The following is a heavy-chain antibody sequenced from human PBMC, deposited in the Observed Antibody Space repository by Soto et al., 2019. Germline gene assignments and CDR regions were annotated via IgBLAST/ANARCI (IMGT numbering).Heavy chain of an antibody. CDR3: ARLGSGYSGFFDY. CDR2: IYYSGST. J-gene: IGHJ4*02. CDR1: GGSISSSSYY. V-gene: IGHV4-39*01. Sequence: SETLSLTCTVSGGSISSSSYYWGWIRQPPGKGLEWIGSIYYSGSTYYNPSLKSRVTISVDTSKNQFSLKLSSVTAADTAVYYCARLGSGYSGFFDYWRQGTLVTVSS. D-gene: IGHD3-22*01.